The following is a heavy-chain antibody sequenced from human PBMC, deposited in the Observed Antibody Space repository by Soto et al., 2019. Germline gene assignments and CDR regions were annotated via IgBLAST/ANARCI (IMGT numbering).Heavy chain of an antibody. D-gene: IGHD3-10*01. CDR1: GYTFTSYD. CDR2: MNPNSGNT. Sequence: QVPLVQSGAEVKKPGASVKVSCKASGYTFTSYDINWVRQATGQGLEWMGWMNPNSGNTGYAQKFQGRVTMTRNTSISTAYMELSSLRSEDTAVYYCAREGKVTMVRGGYWFDPWGQGTLVTVSS. J-gene: IGHJ5*02. CDR3: AREGKVTMVRGGYWFDP. V-gene: IGHV1-8*01.